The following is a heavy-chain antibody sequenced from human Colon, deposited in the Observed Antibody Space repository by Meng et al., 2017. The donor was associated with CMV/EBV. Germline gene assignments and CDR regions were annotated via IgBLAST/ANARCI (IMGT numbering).Heavy chain of an antibody. V-gene: IGHV4-61*08. CDR2: IYDTGIT. CDR1: GVSVTSGAYH. Sequence: QVPLQGSGPGLVKPSEPLSLTCICSGVSVTSGAYHWSWIRQPPGKGLEWIGYIYDTGITTYTPSLKSRVTIFLETSKNQFSLNLNSMTTADTAVYYCAKSRSSTPGIVDDWGQGALVTVSS. CDR3: AKSRSSTPGIVDD. D-gene: IGHD2/OR15-2a*01. J-gene: IGHJ4*02.